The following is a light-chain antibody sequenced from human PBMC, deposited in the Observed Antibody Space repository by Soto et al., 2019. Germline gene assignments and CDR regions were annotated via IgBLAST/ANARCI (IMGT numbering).Light chain of an antibody. CDR2: EVS. V-gene: IGLV2-14*01. CDR1: SSDVGGYNY. Sequence: QSALTQPASVSGSPGQSITISCTVTSSDVGGYNYVSWYQQHPGKAPKLIIYEVSHRPSGASNHFSGYKSGNTASLTISGLQPEDEADYYCSSYTSTSTPCVFGTGTKVTVL. CDR3: SSYTSTSTPCV. J-gene: IGLJ1*01.